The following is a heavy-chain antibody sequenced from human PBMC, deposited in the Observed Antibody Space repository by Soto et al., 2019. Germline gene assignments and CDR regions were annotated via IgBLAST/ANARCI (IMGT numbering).Heavy chain of an antibody. V-gene: IGHV4-30-2*05. Sequence: SETLSLTCTVSGDSISSGSYSWSWIRQPPGKGLEWIGYIYYSGSTYYNPSLKSRVTISVDTSKNQFSLKLSSVTAADTAVYNCARARGARYFDYWGQGTLVTVSS. J-gene: IGHJ4*02. CDR1: GDSISSGSYS. CDR3: ARARGARYFDY. CDR2: IYYSGST. D-gene: IGHD2-15*01.